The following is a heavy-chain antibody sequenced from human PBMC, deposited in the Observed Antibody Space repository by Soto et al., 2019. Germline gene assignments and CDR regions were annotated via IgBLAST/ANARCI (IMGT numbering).Heavy chain of an antibody. CDR1: GGTFSSYA. CDR2: IIPIFGTA. Sequence: QVQLVQSGAEVKKPGSSVKVSCKASGGTFSSYAISWVRQAPRQGLEWMGGIIPIFGTANYAQKFQGRVTITADESTSTAYMELSSLRSEDTAVYYCARGANYYDSSGYLHYFDYWGQGTLVTVSS. D-gene: IGHD3-22*01. J-gene: IGHJ4*02. CDR3: ARGANYYDSSGYLHYFDY. V-gene: IGHV1-69*01.